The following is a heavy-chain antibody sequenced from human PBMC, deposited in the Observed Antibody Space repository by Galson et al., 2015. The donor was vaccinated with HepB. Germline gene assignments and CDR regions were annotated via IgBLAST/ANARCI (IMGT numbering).Heavy chain of an antibody. J-gene: IGHJ4*02. Sequence: SLRLSCAASGFTFSSYGMNWVRQAPGKGLEWVSYIGSSSDNIYYADSVKGRFTISRDNAKNSLYLQMNSLRAEDTAIYFCARILIWRGYDLDSWGQGTQVTVSS. CDR1: GFTFSSYG. CDR2: IGSSSDNI. D-gene: IGHD5-12*01. CDR3: ARILIWRGYDLDS. V-gene: IGHV3-48*01.